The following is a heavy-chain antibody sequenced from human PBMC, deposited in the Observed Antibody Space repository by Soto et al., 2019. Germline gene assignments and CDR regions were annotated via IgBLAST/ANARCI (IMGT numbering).Heavy chain of an antibody. D-gene: IGHD6-19*01. Sequence: VQLLESGGGLVQPGGSLRLSCAASGFTFSSYAMSWVRQAPGKGLEWIGYIYHSGSTYYNPSLKSRVTISVDRSKNQFSLKLSSVTAADTAVYYCARGGGSAKRIYFDYWGQGTLVTVSS. V-gene: IGHV4-4*02. CDR3: ARGGGSAKRIYFDY. J-gene: IGHJ4*02. CDR1: GFTFSSYA. CDR2: IYHSGST.